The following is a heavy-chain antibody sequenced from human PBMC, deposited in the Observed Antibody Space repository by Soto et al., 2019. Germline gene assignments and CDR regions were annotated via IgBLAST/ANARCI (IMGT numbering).Heavy chain of an antibody. V-gene: IGHV1-2*02. D-gene: IGHD3-10*01. CDR1: GYTFTAST. CDR3: TRGITLIRGVIPPGYYYGMDV. J-gene: IGHJ6*02. CDR2: IIPDSGAT. Sequence: QVQLVQSGAEVKKPGASVRVSCTASGYTFTASTLHWVRQAPGHGLEWVGWIIPDSGATKYAQKFQGRVTLTRDTSISTAYMELSSLRSEDTAVYYCTRGITLIRGVIPPGYYYGMDVWGQGTTVAVSS.